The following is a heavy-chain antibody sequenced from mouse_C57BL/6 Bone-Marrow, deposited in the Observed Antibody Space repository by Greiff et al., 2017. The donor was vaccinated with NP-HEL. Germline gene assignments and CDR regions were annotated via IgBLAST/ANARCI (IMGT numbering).Heavy chain of an antibody. CDR1: GYTFTSYW. V-gene: IGHV1-7*01. CDR2: INPSSGYT. CDR3: ARRYYGSQAEFAY. Sequence: QVQLQQSGAELAKPGASVKLSCKASGYTFTSYWMHWVKQRPGQGLEWIGYINPSSGYTKYNQKFKDKATLTADKSASTAYMQLSSLTYEDSAVYYCARRYYGSQAEFAYWGQGTLVTVSA. D-gene: IGHD1-1*01. J-gene: IGHJ3*01.